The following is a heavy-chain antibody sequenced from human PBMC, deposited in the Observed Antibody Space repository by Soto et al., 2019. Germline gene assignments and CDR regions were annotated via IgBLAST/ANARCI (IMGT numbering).Heavy chain of an antibody. CDR3: ARELPYRYEILTGHFDH. V-gene: IGHV4-4*07. CDR1: GGSMSNYY. Sequence: SETLSLTCTVSGGSMSNYYRSWLRQPSWKGLEWIGRTYTPGSTHYNPSLKSRVTPSIEMSKNQSSLKLNSVTAADTAVYYCARELPYRYEILTGHFDHLGQGTLVTVSS. D-gene: IGHD3-9*01. J-gene: IGHJ4*02. CDR2: TYTPGST.